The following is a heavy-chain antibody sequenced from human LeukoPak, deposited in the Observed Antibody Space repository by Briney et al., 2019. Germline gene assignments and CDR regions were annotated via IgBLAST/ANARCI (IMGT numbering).Heavy chain of an antibody. J-gene: IGHJ4*02. Sequence: GGSLRLSCAASGVIVSSNYMSWVRQAPGKGLEWVSALYSGGSIYYADSVKGRFTIPRDNSKNTLYLQMNSLRADDTAVYYCARDPSRGLYYFDHWGQGTLVTVSS. D-gene: IGHD3-10*01. CDR3: ARDPSRGLYYFDH. V-gene: IGHV3-53*01. CDR2: LYSGGSI. CDR1: GVIVSSNY.